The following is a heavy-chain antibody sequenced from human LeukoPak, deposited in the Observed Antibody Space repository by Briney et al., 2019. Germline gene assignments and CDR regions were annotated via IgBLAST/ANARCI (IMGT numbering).Heavy chain of an antibody. V-gene: IGHV3-48*02. J-gene: IGHJ6*02. CDR1: GFTFSNYN. CDR3: ARELSMDV. Sequence: GGSLRLSCAAPGFTFSNYNMNWVRQAPGKGLEWVSYISYSSSTMYYADSVKGRFTISRDNAKKSLHLQMNSLRDEDTAVYYCARELSMDVWGQGTTVTVSS. CDR2: ISYSSSTM.